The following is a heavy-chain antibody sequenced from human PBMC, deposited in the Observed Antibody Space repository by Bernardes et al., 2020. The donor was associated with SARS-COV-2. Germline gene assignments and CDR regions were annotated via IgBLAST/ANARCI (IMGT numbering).Heavy chain of an antibody. D-gene: IGHD6-19*01. CDR3: ARSIPLSSGWFHLDY. V-gene: IGHV1-8*01. CDR1: GFTFSSYE. J-gene: IGHJ4*02. CDR2: MNPTSGDT. Sequence: ASVKVACKASGFTFSSYEVSWVRQASGQGLEWMGRMNPTSGDTGYAQKFQGRVTMTRNTSITTAYMELTGLTSEDAAVYVCARSIPLSSGWFHLDYWGPGTVVIVSS.